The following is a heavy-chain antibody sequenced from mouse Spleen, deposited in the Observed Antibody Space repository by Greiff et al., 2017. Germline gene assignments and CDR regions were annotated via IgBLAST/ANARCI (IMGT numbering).Heavy chain of an antibody. V-gene: IGHV1-50*01. J-gene: IGHJ3*01. CDR1: GYTFTSYW. Sequence: QVQLQQPGAELVKPGASVKLSCKASGYTFTSYWMQWVKQRPGQGLEWIGEIDPSDSYTNYNQKFKGKATLTVDTSSSTAYMQLSSLTSEDSAVYYCAREGGDSNYWFAYWGQGTLVTVSA. CDR3: AREGGDSNYWFAY. D-gene: IGHD2-5*01. CDR2: IDPSDSYT.